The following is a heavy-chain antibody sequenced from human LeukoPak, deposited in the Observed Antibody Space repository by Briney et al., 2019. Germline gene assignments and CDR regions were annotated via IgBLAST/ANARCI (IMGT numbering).Heavy chain of an antibody. Sequence: SVKVSCKASGGTFSSYAISWVRQAPGQGLEWMGGIIPIFGTANYAQKFQGRVTITADESTSTAYMELSSLRSEDTAVYYCARDNYYDSSGYYRYYFDYWGQGTLVTVSS. CDR3: ARDNYYDSSGYYRYYFDY. CDR1: GGTFSSYA. D-gene: IGHD3-22*01. J-gene: IGHJ4*02. CDR2: IIPIFGTA. V-gene: IGHV1-69*13.